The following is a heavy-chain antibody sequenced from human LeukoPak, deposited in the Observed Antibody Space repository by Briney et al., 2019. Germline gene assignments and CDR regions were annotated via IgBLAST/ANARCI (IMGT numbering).Heavy chain of an antibody. CDR2: ISSSGSTI. CDR3: ARDQYGSGSFDY. D-gene: IGHD3-10*01. CDR1: GFTFSSYE. V-gene: IGHV3-48*03. Sequence: GGSLRLSCAASGFTFSSYEMNWVRQAPGKGLEWVSYISSSGSTIYYADSVKGRFTISRDNAKNSLYLQMNSLRAEDTAVYYCARDQYGSGSFDYWGQGTLVTVSS. J-gene: IGHJ4*02.